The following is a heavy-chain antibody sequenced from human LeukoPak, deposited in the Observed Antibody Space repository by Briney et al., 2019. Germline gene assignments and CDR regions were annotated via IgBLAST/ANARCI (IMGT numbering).Heavy chain of an antibody. CDR2: IKQDGSEK. Sequence: PGGSLRLSCAASGFTFSSYWMSWVRQAPGKGLEWVANIKQDGSEKYYVDSVKGRFTISRDNAKNSLYLQMNSLRAEDTAVYYCARVNSYPGLGFDYWGQGTLVTVSS. J-gene: IGHJ4*02. D-gene: IGHD1-26*01. CDR1: GFTFSSYW. V-gene: IGHV3-7*01. CDR3: ARVNSYPGLGFDY.